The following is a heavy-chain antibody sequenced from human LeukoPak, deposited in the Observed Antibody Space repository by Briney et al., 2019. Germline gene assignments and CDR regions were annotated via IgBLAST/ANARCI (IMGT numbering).Heavy chain of an antibody. V-gene: IGHV3-30*18. CDR2: ISYDGSNK. D-gene: IGHD4-17*01. CDR3: AKDETTDYGDEYYLDY. J-gene: IGHJ4*02. Sequence: GGSLRLSCAASGFTFSSYGMHWVRQAPDKGLEWVAVISYDGSNKYYADSVKGRFTISRDNSKNTLYLQMNSLRAEDTAVYYCAKDETTDYGDEYYLDYWGQGTLVTVSS. CDR1: GFTFSSYG.